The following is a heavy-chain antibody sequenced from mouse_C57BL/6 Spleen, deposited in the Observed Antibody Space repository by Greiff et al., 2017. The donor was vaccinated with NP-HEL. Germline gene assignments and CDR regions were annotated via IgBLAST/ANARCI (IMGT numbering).Heavy chain of an antibody. CDR3: ARYGNYYGSSIYWYFDV. CDR1: GYTFTGYW. D-gene: IGHD1-1*01. V-gene: IGHV1-9*01. J-gene: IGHJ1*03. Sequence: QVQLKESGAELMKPGASVKLSCKATGYTFTGYWIEWVKQRPGHGLEWIGEILPGSGSTNYNEKFKGKATFTADTSSNTAYMQLRSLTTEDSAIYYCARYGNYYGSSIYWYFDVWGTGTTVTVSS. CDR2: ILPGSGST.